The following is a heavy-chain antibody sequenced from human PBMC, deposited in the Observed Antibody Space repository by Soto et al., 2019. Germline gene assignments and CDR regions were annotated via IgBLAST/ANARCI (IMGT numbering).Heavy chain of an antibody. CDR2: ISYDGSNK. J-gene: IGHJ6*02. V-gene: IGHV3-30*18. CDR1: GFTFSSYG. D-gene: IGHD2-2*01. CDR3: AKRGEDCSSTSCYYYYGXDV. Sequence: GFLRLSCAASGFTFSSYGMHWVRQAPGKGLELVAVISYDGSNKYYADSVKGRFTISRDNSKNTLYLQMNSLRAEDTAVYYCAKRGEDCSSTSCYYYYGXDVWGQGTTVTXS.